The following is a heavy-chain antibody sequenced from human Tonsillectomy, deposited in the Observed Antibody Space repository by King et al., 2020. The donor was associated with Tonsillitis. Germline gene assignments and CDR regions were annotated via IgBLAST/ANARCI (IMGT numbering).Heavy chain of an antibody. V-gene: IGHV4-30-2*01. CDR2: ICHSGST. CDR1: GGSISSGGYS. J-gene: IGHJ3*02. Sequence: LQLQESGSGLVKPSQTLSLTCSVSGGSISSGGYSWSLIRQPPGKGLEWIGYICHSGSTYYNPSLRNRVTISVAMSKNQFSLKLTSVTAADTAVYYCARAATGEGATNPDDPFDIWGQGTMVTVSS. CDR3: ARAATGEGATNPDDPFDI. D-gene: IGHD7-27*01.